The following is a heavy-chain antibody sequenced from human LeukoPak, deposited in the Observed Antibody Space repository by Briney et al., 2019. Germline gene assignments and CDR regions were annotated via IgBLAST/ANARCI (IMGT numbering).Heavy chain of an antibody. Sequence: ASVKVSCKASGYTFTGYYMHWVRQAPGQGLEWMGRIDPNSGGTKYAQKFQGRVTMTRDTSISTAYMELSSLRSDDMGVYYCARDSRVSGDYWGQGTLVTVSS. CDR1: GYTFTGYY. CDR2: IDPNSGGT. CDR3: ARDSRVSGDY. V-gene: IGHV1-2*05. J-gene: IGHJ4*02. D-gene: IGHD2-8*01.